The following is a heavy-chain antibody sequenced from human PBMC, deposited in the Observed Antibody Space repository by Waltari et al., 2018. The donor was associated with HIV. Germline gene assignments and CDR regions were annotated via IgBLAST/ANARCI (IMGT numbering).Heavy chain of an antibody. V-gene: IGHV1-24*01. CDR1: GYPLSDLS. D-gene: IGHD2-15*01. CDR2: FDPKNGKP. Sequence: QLIQSTSALKRPGASVTISCQVSGYPLSDLSMPWVRQGRGTRLERMGGFDPKNGKPVYSQRFGRRVSRAEDTSEDTAFLELTRLTSDDTAVYFCVTLYNESPLYSNFWGQGTLVTV. J-gene: IGHJ1*01. CDR3: VTLYNESPLYSNF.